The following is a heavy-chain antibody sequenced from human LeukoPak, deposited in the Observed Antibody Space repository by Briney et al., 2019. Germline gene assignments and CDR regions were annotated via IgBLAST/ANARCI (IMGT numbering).Heavy chain of an antibody. Sequence: PSETLSLTCTVSGGSISSYYWSWIRQPPGKGLEWIGYIYYSGSTNYNPSLKSRVTISVDTSKNQFSLKLSSVTAADTAVYYCARGGYSGGLPPRFDYWGQGTLVTVSS. J-gene: IGHJ4*02. CDR1: GGSISSYY. CDR2: IYYSGST. CDR3: ARGGYSGGLPPRFDY. V-gene: IGHV4-59*01. D-gene: IGHD6-19*01.